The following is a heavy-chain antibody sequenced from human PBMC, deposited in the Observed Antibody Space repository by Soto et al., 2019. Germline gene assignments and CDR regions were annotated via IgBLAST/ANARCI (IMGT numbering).Heavy chain of an antibody. CDR3: VRGGRGYTKDDVFDI. V-gene: IGHV3-21*01. Sequence: GGSLRLSCADSGFTFRSYSMNWVRQAPGKGLEWVSSISSTSSPIYYADSVEGRFTISRDNAKSSLYLQMNSLRVEDTAVYYCVRGGRGYTKDDVFDIWGLGTMVTVSS. CDR1: GFTFRSYS. J-gene: IGHJ3*02. D-gene: IGHD2-2*02. CDR2: ISSTSSPI.